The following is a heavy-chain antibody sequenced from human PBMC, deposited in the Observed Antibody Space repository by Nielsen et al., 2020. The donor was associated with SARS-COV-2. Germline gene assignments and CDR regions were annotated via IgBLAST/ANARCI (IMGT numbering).Heavy chain of an antibody. J-gene: IGHJ4*02. V-gene: IGHV3-33*01. CDR2: IWYDGSNK. CDR3: ARVPDSSGWYSVDY. Sequence: GGSLRLSCAASGFTFSSYGMHWVRQAPGKGLEWVAVIWYDGSNKYYADSVKGRFTISRDNSKNTLYLQMNSLRAEDTAVYHCARVPDSSGWYSVDYWGQGTLVTVSS. CDR1: GFTFSSYG. D-gene: IGHD6-19*01.